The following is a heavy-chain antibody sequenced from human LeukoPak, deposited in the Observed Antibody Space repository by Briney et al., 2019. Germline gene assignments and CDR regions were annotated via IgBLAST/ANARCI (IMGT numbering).Heavy chain of an antibody. CDR2: IYTSGST. CDR3: ARGVVVSNSWGYYYYYMDV. D-gene: IGHD2-2*01. V-gene: IGHV4-4*07. J-gene: IGHJ6*03. CDR1: GGSISSYY. Sequence: SETLSLTCTVSGGSISSYYWSWIRQPAGKGLEWIGRIYTSGSTNYNPSLKSRVTMSVDTSKNQFSLKLSSVTAADTAVYYCARGVVVSNSWGYYYYYMDVWGKGTTVTVSS.